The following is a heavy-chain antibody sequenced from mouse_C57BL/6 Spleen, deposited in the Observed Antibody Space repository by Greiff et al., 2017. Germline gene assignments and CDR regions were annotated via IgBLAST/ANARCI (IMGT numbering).Heavy chain of an antibody. D-gene: IGHD1-1*01. J-gene: IGHJ1*03. V-gene: IGHV1-80*01. Sequence: VQLQQSGAELVKPGASVKISCKACGYAFSSYWMNWVKQRPGKGLEWIGQIYPGDGDTNYNGKFKGKATLTADKSSSTAYMQLSSLTSEDSAVYFCARSITTVVATEWYFDVWGTGTTVTVSS. CDR2: IYPGDGDT. CDR3: ARSITTVVATEWYFDV. CDR1: GYAFSSYW.